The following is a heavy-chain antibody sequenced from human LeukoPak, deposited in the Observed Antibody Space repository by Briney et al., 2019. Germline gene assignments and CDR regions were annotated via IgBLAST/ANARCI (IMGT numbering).Heavy chain of an antibody. CDR3: ARGGYSYGDDY. J-gene: IGHJ4*02. CDR2: IYTSGST. V-gene: IGHV4-61*02. D-gene: IGHD5-18*01. CDR1: GGSISSGSYY. Sequence: SQTLSLTCTVSGGSISSGSYYWSWIRQPAGKGLEWIGRIYTSGSTNYNPSLKSRVTISVDTSKNQFSLKLRSVTAAGTAVYYCARGGYSYGDDYWGQGTLVTVSS.